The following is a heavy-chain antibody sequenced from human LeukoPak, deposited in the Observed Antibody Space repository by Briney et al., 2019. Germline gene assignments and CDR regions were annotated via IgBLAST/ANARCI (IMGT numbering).Heavy chain of an antibody. CDR1: GGSISSYY. CDR3: ARGDVGGKVVPAYEIWFDP. V-gene: IGHV4-59*01. D-gene: IGHD2-2*01. J-gene: IGHJ5*02. Sequence: SETLSLTCTVSGGSISSYYWSWIRQPPGKGLEWIGYIYYSGSTNYNPSLKSRVTISVDTSKNQFSLKLSSVTAADTAVYYCARGDVGGKVVPAYEIWFDPWGQGTLVTVSS. CDR2: IYYSGST.